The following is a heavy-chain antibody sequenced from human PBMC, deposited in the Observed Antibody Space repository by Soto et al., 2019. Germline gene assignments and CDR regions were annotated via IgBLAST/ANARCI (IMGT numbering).Heavy chain of an antibody. CDR2: INSDGSST. D-gene: IGHD6-19*01. V-gene: IGHV3-74*01. J-gene: IGHJ6*01. CDR3: AREWSISGTSGFWYYYYGMDV. Sequence: GGSLRLSCAASGFTFSSYWMHWVRQAPGKGLVWVSRINSDGSSTSYADSVKGRFTISRDNAKNTLYLQMNSLRAEDTAVYYCAREWSISGTSGFWYYYYGMDVWGQGSTVTVSS. CDR1: GFTFSSYW.